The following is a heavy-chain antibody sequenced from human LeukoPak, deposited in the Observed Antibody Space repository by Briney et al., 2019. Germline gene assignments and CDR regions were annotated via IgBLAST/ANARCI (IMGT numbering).Heavy chain of an antibody. V-gene: IGHV3-23*01. D-gene: IGHD4/OR15-4a*01. CDR2: ISATGGST. CDR1: GFTFSTYA. CDR3: ARRAGAYSHPYDY. Sequence: PGGSLRLSCVGTGFTFSTYAMTWVRQASGKGLEWVSLISATGGSTYYADSVKGRFTISRDNIKNTLYLQMNSLRAEDTAVYYCARRAGAYSHPYDYWGQGTLVTVSS. J-gene: IGHJ4*02.